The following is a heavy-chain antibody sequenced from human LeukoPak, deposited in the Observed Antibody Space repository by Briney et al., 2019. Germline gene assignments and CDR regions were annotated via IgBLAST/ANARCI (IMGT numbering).Heavy chain of an antibody. D-gene: IGHD3-9*01. Sequence: SETLSLTCTVSGGSISSYYWSWIRQPPGKGLEWIGYIYYSGSTNYNPSLKSRVTISVDTSKNQFSLKLSSVTAADTAVYYCARERYDILTGYLYYYYYYMDVWGKGTTVTVSS. CDR3: ARERYDILTGYLYYYYYYMDV. CDR1: GGSISSYY. CDR2: IYYSGST. V-gene: IGHV4-59*01. J-gene: IGHJ6*03.